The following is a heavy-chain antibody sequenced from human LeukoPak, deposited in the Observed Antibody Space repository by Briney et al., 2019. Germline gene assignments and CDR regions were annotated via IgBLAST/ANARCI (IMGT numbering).Heavy chain of an antibody. CDR1: GGSISSSSYY. J-gene: IGHJ4*02. CDR3: ARLGGYCSGGSCYSFFDY. Sequence: SETLSLTRTVSGGSISSSSYYWGWIRPPPGNGLAWTGTISYSGSTYYNPSLKSRVTISVDTSKNQFSLKLSSVTAADTAVYYCARLGGYCSGGSCYSFFDYWGQGTLVTVSS. V-gene: IGHV4-39*01. CDR2: ISYSGST. D-gene: IGHD2-15*01.